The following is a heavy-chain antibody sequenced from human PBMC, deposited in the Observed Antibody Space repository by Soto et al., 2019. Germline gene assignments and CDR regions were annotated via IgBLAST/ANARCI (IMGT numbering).Heavy chain of an antibody. V-gene: IGHV3-33*01. Sequence: QVQLVESGGGVVQPGRSLRLSCAASGFTFSSYCMHWVRQAPGKGLEWVAVIWYDGSNKYYADSVKGRFTISRDNSKNTRYLQMNCLRAEDTAVYYCARGSPRNTDFDYWGQGNLVTVSS. CDR1: GFTFSSYC. D-gene: IGHD1-1*01. CDR3: ARGSPRNTDFDY. CDR2: IWYDGSNK. J-gene: IGHJ4*02.